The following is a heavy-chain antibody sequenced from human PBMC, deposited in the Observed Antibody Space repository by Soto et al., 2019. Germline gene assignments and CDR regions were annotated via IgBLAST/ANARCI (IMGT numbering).Heavy chain of an antibody. CDR2: ISSSSSYT. V-gene: IGHV3-11*06. CDR3: ARTVASDAFDI. CDR1: GFTFSDYY. J-gene: IGHJ3*02. Sequence: GESLKISCAASGFTFSDYYMSWIRQAPGKGLEWVSYISSSSSYTNYADSVKGRFTISRDNAKNSLYLQMNSLRAEDTAVYYCARTVASDAFDIWGQGTMVTVSS. D-gene: IGHD6-19*01.